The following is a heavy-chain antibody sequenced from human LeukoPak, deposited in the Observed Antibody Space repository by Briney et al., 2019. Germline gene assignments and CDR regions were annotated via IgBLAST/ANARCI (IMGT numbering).Heavy chain of an antibody. D-gene: IGHD3-10*01. J-gene: IGHJ4*02. CDR2: ISGSGGST. CDR3: AKDIRGYNRPVDY. Sequence: GGSLRLSCAASGFTFSSYAMSWVRQAPGKGLEWVSAISGSGGSTYYADSVKGRFTISRDNSKNTVYLQMNSLRAEDSAIYYCAKDIRGYNRPVDYWGQGTLVTVSS. V-gene: IGHV3-23*01. CDR1: GFTFSSYA.